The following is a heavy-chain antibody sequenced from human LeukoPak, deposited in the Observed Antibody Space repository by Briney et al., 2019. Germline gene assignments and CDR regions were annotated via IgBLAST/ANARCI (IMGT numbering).Heavy chain of an antibody. Sequence: PGRSLRLSCAASGFTFNSYGMHWVRQAPGKGLEWVAFIWYDGSNNYYTDSVKGRFTISRDNSKNTLYLQMNSLRAEDTAVYYCARLFSNTFYYHSGTHLDYWGQGTLVTVSS. CDR3: ARLFSNTFYYHSGTHLDY. J-gene: IGHJ4*02. D-gene: IGHD3-10*01. CDR2: IWYDGSNN. CDR1: GFTFNSYG. V-gene: IGHV3-33*01.